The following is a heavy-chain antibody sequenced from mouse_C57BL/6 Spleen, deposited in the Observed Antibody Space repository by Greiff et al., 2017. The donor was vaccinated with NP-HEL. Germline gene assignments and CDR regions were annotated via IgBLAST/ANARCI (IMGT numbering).Heavy chain of an antibody. CDR3: TSYYGSSYDYFDY. J-gene: IGHJ2*01. V-gene: IGHV14-4*01. CDR1: GFNIKDDY. CDR2: IDPEKGDT. Sequence: EVQLQQSGAELVRPGASVKLSCTASGFNIKDDYMHWVKQRPEQGLEWIGWIDPEKGDTECASKFQGKATITADTSSNTAYLQLSSLTSEDAAVYYCTSYYGSSYDYFDYWGQGTTLTVSS. D-gene: IGHD1-1*01.